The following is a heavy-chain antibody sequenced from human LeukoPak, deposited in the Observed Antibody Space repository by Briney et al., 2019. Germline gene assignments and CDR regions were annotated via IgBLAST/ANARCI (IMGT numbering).Heavy chain of an antibody. V-gene: IGHV4-38-2*01. Sequence: SETLSLTCAVSGYSINSGYYWGWIRQPPGKGLEWIGSIYHSGSTYYNPSLKSRVTISVDTSKNQFSLKLSSVTAADTAVYYCARCEYQLLSDPWGQGTLVTVSS. D-gene: IGHD2-2*01. CDR3: ARCEYQLLSDP. CDR1: GYSINSGYY. J-gene: IGHJ5*02. CDR2: IYHSGST.